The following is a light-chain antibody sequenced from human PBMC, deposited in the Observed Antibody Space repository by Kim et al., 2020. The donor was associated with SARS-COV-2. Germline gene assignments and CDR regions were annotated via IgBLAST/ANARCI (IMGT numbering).Light chain of an antibody. CDR1: QSVSSSY. Sequence: LSPGERATLSCRASQSVSSSYLTWYQQKPGQAPRLLIYGASGRATGIPDRFSGSGSGTAFTLTISRLEPEDFAVYYCQQYGSSPLTFGQGTKLEI. V-gene: IGKV3-20*01. J-gene: IGKJ2*01. CDR3: QQYGSSPLT. CDR2: GAS.